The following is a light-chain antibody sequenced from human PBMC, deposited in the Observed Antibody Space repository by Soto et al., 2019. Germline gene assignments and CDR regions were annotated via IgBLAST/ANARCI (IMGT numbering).Light chain of an antibody. CDR2: GAS. J-gene: IGKJ1*01. CDR1: QSVSSSY. CDR3: QQYGSSPTRT. Sequence: EIVLTQSPGTLSLSPGERATLSCRASQSVSSSYLAWYQQKPGQAPRLLIYGASGRATGIPDRFSGSGSGTDFTLTISRLEPEDFPVYYCQQYGSSPTRTFGQGTKVEIK. V-gene: IGKV3-20*01.